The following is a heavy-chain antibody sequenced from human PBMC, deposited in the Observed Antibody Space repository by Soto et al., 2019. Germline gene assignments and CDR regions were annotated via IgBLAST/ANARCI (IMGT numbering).Heavy chain of an antibody. D-gene: IGHD3-10*01. Sequence: QVQLVQSGAEVKKPGSSVKVSCTASGGTFSSYAISWVRQAPGQGLEWMGGIIPIFGTANYAQKVQGRVTITADESTSTAYMELSSLRSEDTAVYYCASSWNYAGTMVRGVIPFDYWGQGTLVTVSS. J-gene: IGHJ4*02. V-gene: IGHV1-69*01. CDR1: GGTFSSYA. CDR2: IIPIFGTA. CDR3: ASSWNYAGTMVRGVIPFDY.